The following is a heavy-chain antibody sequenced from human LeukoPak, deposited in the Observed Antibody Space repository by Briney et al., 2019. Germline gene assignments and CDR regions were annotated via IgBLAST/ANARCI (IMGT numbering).Heavy chain of an antibody. V-gene: IGHV4-34*01. CDR2: IKHSGSA. J-gene: IGHJ4*02. Sequence: SETLSLTCAVYGGSFSGYYWSWIRQPPGKGLEWIGEIKHSGSANYNPSLKSRVTMSADTSKNQFSLNLSSVTAADTAVYYCARAPLYSSGWSFDYWGQGTLVTVSS. D-gene: IGHD6-19*01. CDR3: ARAPLYSSGWSFDY. CDR1: GGSFSGYY.